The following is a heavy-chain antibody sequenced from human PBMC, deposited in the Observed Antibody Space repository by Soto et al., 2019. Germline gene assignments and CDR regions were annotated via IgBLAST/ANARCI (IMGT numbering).Heavy chain of an antibody. V-gene: IGHV3-23*01. CDR1: GFTFSSYA. CDR3: ARRHSSSSAFDP. D-gene: IGHD6-13*01. CDR2: ISGSGGRT. Sequence: GGSLRLSCAASGFTFSSYAMSWVRQAPGKGLEWVSAISGSGGRTYYADSVKGHVTISADKSISTAYLQWSSLKASDTAMYYCARRHSSSSAFDPWGQGALVTVSS. J-gene: IGHJ5*02.